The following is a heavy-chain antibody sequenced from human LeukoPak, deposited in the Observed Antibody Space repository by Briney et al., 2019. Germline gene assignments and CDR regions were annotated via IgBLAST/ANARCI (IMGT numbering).Heavy chain of an antibody. D-gene: IGHD1-7*01. Sequence: GSSVKVSCKASGGTFSSYTISWVRQAPGQGLEWMGRIIPILGIANYAQKFQGRVTITADKSTSTAYMELSSLRSEDTAVYYCARRAVNYLGDYYYMDVWGKGTTVTVSS. V-gene: IGHV1-69*02. CDR2: IIPILGIA. J-gene: IGHJ6*03. CDR3: ARRAVNYLGDYYYMDV. CDR1: GGTFSSYT.